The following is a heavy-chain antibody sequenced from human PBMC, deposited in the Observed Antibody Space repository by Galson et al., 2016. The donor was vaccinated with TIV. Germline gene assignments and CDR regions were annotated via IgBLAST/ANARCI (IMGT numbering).Heavy chain of an antibody. CDR2: MNPGDSET. CDR1: GYMFSAHW. V-gene: IGHV5-51*03. CDR3: AKGKEYYEF. D-gene: IGHD3-16*01. J-gene: IGHJ4*02. Sequence: QSGAEVKKPGESLIISCKASGYMFSAHWFGWVRQMPGKGPEWIGIMNPGDSETRYSPSFEGQVTISADNSISTAYLQWHSLKASDTAVYYWAKGKEYYEFWGQGTLATVSS.